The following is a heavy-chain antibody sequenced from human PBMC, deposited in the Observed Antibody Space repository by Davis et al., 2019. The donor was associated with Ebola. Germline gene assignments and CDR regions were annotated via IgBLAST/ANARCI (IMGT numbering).Heavy chain of an antibody. Sequence: GGSLRLSCAASGFTFNSLEMNWVRRAPGKGLEWLSYISSSGTTTYYADSVKGRFTISRDNAKNSLYLQMNSLRAEDTAIYYCARRGRMDVWGRGTTVTVSS. CDR3: ARRGRMDV. CDR1: GFTFNSLE. D-gene: IGHD3-16*01. V-gene: IGHV3-48*03. CDR2: ISSSGTTT. J-gene: IGHJ6*02.